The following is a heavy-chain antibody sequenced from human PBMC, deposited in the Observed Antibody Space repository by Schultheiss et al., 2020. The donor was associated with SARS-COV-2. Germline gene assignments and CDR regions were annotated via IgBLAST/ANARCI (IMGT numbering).Heavy chain of an antibody. J-gene: IGHJ4*02. CDR2: INPSSGYI. CDR1: GFTFSTYG. Sequence: GGSLRLSCEVSGFTFSTYGMHWVRQAPGKGLEWVSSINPSSGYIFYADSVKGRFTISRDNAKNSLYLQMNSLRDEDTAIYYCARVGYYDFWSGYSSYYFDCWGQGTLVTVSS. CDR3: ARVGYYDFWSGYSSYYFDC. D-gene: IGHD3-3*01. V-gene: IGHV3-21*01.